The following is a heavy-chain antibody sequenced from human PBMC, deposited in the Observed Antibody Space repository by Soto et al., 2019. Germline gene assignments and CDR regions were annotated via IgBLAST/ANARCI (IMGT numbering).Heavy chain of an antibody. CDR3: ARKPGHHHISGYLNWFDP. D-gene: IGHD3-22*01. V-gene: IGHV2-26*01. J-gene: IGHJ5*02. CDR1: GFSLTNPGMG. CDR2: IFPNDET. Sequence: QVTLKESGPALVKATENLTLTCTVSGFSLTNPGMGVSWIRQPPGKALEWLAHIFPNDETSYRTSLKSRVVISKDTPRSQVVLTVTTLDPMDTATYYCARKPGHHHISGYLNWFDPWGQGILVTVSS.